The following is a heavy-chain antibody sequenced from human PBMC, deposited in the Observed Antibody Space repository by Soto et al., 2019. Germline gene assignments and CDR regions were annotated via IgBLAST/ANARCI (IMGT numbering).Heavy chain of an antibody. CDR2: IYYSGST. D-gene: IGHD3-3*02. J-gene: IGHJ5*02. CDR1: GGSVSGGSYY. Sequence: QVQLQASGPGLVKPSETLSLTCTVSGGSVSGGSYYWSWLRQPPGKGLECIGFIYYSGSTNYNPSLKSRDNISIATAKNQCSLRLISVTAEDTAVYYCAREALATNWSHPWRQGALVTVAA. V-gene: IGHV4-61*01. CDR3: AREALATNWSHP.